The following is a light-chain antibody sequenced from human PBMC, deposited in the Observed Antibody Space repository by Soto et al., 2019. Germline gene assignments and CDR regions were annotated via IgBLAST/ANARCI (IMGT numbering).Light chain of an antibody. Sequence: DIQITQSPSTLSASVGDRVTITCRASQSISSWLAWYQQKPGKAPKLLIYDASSLESGVPSRSSGSGSGTEFTLTISSLQPDDFATYYCQQYNSYALTFGGGTKVDIK. CDR1: QSISSW. CDR3: QQYNSYALT. V-gene: IGKV1-5*01. J-gene: IGKJ4*01. CDR2: DAS.